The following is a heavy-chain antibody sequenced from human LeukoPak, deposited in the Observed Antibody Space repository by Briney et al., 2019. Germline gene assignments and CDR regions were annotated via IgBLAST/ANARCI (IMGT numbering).Heavy chain of an antibody. CDR2: ISYDGSDK. V-gene: IGHV3-30*04. D-gene: IGHD3-22*01. J-gene: IGHJ4*02. CDR3: ARSVRIGYHDY. CDR1: GFTFSSYA. Sequence: GGSLRLSCTVSGFTFSSYAMHWVRQAPGKGLEWLAVISYDGSDKWYSDSVKGRFTISRDNSKNTVYLQMNSLRAEDTTVYYCARSVRIGYHDYWGQGTLVTVSS.